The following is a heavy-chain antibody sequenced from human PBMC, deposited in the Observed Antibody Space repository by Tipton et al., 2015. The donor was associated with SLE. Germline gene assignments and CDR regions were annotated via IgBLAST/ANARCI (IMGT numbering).Heavy chain of an antibody. J-gene: IGHJ4*02. CDR3: AGAVGTAAGVRDY. D-gene: IGHD6-13*01. CDR2: IADTGSP. CDR1: GGSFSGYH. Sequence: TLSLTCAVYGGSFSGYHWTWIRQPPGQGLEWIGEIADTGSPNYNPSLKSRLIMSVDASKNQFSLKLSSVTAADAAIYYCAGAVGTAAGVRDYWGQGTLVTVSS. V-gene: IGHV4-34*01.